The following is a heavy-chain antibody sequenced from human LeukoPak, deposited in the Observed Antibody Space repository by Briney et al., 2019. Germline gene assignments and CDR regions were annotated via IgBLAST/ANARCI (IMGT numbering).Heavy chain of an antibody. V-gene: IGHV4-30-2*01. D-gene: IGHD3-3*02. CDR2: IYHSGST. J-gene: IGHJ3*02. CDR1: GGSISSGGYY. Sequence: SETLSLTCTVSGGSISSGGYYWSWIRQPPGKGLEWIWYIYHSGSTYYNPSLKSRVTISVDRSKNQFSLKLSSVTAADTAVYYCARGSIGAFDIWGQGTMVTVSS. CDR3: ARGSIGAFDI.